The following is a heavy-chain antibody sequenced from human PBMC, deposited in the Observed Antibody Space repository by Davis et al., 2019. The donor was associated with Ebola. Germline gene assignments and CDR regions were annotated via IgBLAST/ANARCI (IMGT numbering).Heavy chain of an antibody. CDR1: GFTFSTSW. J-gene: IGHJ4*02. CDR2: IYDQSS. D-gene: IGHD6-19*01. Sequence: GGSLRLSCGAFGFTFSTSWMSWVRQAPGKGLEWVSVIYDQSSAYADAVRGRFIISRDKSNNTLYLQMNSLRVDDTAVYYCATTQWLREFDNWGQGTLVTVSS. CDR3: ATTQWLREFDN. V-gene: IGHV3-53*05.